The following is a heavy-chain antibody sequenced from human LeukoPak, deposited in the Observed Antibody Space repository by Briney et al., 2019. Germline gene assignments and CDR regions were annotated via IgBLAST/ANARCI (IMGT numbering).Heavy chain of an antibody. CDR3: ARFRYGDYVDY. J-gene: IGHJ4*02. CDR2: INPNSGGT. D-gene: IGHD4-17*01. Sequence: ASVKVSCQASGYTFTRYYMHWVRQAPGQGLEWMGRINPNSGGTNYAQKFQGRVTMTRDTSISTAYMELSRLRSDDTAVYYCARFRYGDYVDYWGQGTLVTVSS. CDR1: GYTFTRYY. V-gene: IGHV1-2*06.